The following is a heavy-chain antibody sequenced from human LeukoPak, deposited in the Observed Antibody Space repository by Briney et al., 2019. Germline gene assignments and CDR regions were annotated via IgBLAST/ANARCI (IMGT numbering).Heavy chain of an antibody. CDR3: ERLIVSGYSYGELAY. J-gene: IGHJ4*02. Sequence: PSESLSLTCTVAGGSISISSYYWGWIRQPPGKGLELIGSIYFSGSTYYNPSLRSRVTISVDTSKNQFSLKLSHVTAADTAVYYCERLIVSGYSYGELAYWGQGTLVTLSS. V-gene: IGHV4-39*01. CDR1: GGSISISSYY. CDR2: IYFSGST. D-gene: IGHD5-18*01.